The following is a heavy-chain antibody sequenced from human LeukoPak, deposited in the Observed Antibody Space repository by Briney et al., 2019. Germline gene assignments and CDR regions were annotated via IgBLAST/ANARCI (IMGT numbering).Heavy chain of an antibody. J-gene: IGHJ6*03. CDR1: GGSISSSSYN. D-gene: IGHD5-24*01. V-gene: IGHV4-39*01. Sequence: SGTLSLTCTVSGGSISSSSYNWGWIRQPPGKGLEWIVSIYYSGSTYYNPSLKSRDTISADTSKNQFSLKLSSVTAADTAVYYCARPSTGAVERAPCYYYMDVWGKGTTVTVSS. CDR2: IYYSGST. CDR3: ARPSTGAVERAPCYYYMDV.